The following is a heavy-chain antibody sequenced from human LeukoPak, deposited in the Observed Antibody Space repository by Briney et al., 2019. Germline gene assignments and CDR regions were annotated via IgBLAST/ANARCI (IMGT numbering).Heavy chain of an antibody. CDR3: AGSTVWSGIFQY. D-gene: IGHD3-3*01. V-gene: IGHV3-48*01. CDR2: IDSSSATT. J-gene: IGHJ1*01. CDR1: GLTFSYYS. Sequence: GGSLRLSCAASGLTFSYYSMTWVRQAPGKGLEWVSYIDSSSATTYYADSVKGRFIISRDNAKNSLFLQINSLRAEDTAVYYCAGSTVWSGIFQYWGQGTLVTVSS.